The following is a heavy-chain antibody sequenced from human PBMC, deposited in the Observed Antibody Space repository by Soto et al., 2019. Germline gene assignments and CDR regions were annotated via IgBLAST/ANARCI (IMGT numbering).Heavy chain of an antibody. CDR1: GFTFSSYA. D-gene: IGHD3-3*01. J-gene: IGHJ6*02. Sequence: GGSLRLSCAASGFTFSSYAMSWVRQAPGKGLEWVSAISGSGGSTYYADSVKGRFTISRDNSKNTLYLQMNSLRAEDTAVYYCAKLGARRYDFWTQYAYYYYGMDVWGQGTTVTVSS. CDR2: ISGSGGST. V-gene: IGHV3-23*01. CDR3: AKLGARRYDFWTQYAYYYYGMDV.